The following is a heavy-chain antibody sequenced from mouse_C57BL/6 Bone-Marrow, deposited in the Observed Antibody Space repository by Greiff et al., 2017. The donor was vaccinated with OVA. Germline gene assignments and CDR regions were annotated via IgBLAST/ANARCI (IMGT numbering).Heavy chain of an antibody. CDR2: IRLKSNNYAT. V-gene: IGHV6-6*02. Sequence: EVMLVESGGGLVQPGGSMKLSCVASGFTFSNYWMNWVRQSPEKGLEWVAEIRLKSNNYATNYAESVKGRFTISRDDSKSSVYLQMNNLRAEDTGIYYCTGGIYYGYGYAMDYWGQGTSVTVSS. D-gene: IGHD2-2*01. CDR1: GFTFSNYW. J-gene: IGHJ4*01. CDR3: TGGIYYGYGYAMDY.